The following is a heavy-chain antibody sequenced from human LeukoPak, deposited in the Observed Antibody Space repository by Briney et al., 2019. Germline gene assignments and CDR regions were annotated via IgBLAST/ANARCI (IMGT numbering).Heavy chain of an antibody. J-gene: IGHJ4*02. D-gene: IGHD3-3*01. V-gene: IGHV4-4*07. CDR1: GGSISSYY. Sequence: KASETLSLTCTVSGGSISSYYWSWIRQPAGKGLERIGRIYTSGSTNYNPSLKSRVTMSVDTSKNQFSLKLSSVTAADTAVYYCASTLYYDFWSGYDHFDYWGQGTLVTVSS. CDR3: ASTLYYDFWSGYDHFDY. CDR2: IYTSGST.